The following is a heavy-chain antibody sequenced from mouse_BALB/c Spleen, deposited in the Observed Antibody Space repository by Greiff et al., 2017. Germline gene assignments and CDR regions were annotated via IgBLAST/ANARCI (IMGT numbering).Heavy chain of an antibody. D-gene: IGHD1-1*01. V-gene: IGHV1-9*01. Sequence: QVQLQQSGAELMKPGASVKISCKATGYTFSSYWIEWVKQRPGHGLEWIGEILPGSGSTNYNEKFKGKATFTADTSSNTAYMQLSSLTSEDSAVYYCARLVLRYYFDYWGQGTTLTVAS. J-gene: IGHJ2*01. CDR3: ARLVLRYYFDY. CDR1: GYTFSSYW. CDR2: ILPGSGST.